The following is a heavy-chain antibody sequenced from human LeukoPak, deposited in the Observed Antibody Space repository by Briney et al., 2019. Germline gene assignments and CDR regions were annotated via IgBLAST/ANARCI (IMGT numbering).Heavy chain of an antibody. V-gene: IGHV3-20*04. CDR3: AKDLLTGTSLHAFDI. CDR1: GFTFDDYA. Sequence: GGSLRLSCAASGFTFDDYAMSWVRQAPGKGLEWVSGINWNGASTGYADSVKGRFTISRDNAKNSLYLQMNSLRAEDTALYYCAKDLLTGTSLHAFDIWGQGTMVTVSS. CDR2: INWNGAST. J-gene: IGHJ3*02. D-gene: IGHD1-20*01.